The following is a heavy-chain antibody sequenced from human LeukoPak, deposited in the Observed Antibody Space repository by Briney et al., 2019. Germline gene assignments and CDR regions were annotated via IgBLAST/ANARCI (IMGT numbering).Heavy chain of an antibody. V-gene: IGHV4-34*01. CDR3: ARRGDY. CDR2: INHSGST. Sequence: SETLSLTCAVYGGSFSGYYWSWIRQPPGKGLEWIGEINHSGSTYYNPSLKSRVTISIDTSKNRFSLKLSSVTAADTAVYYCARRGDYWGQGTLVTVSS. CDR1: GGSFSGYY. J-gene: IGHJ4*02.